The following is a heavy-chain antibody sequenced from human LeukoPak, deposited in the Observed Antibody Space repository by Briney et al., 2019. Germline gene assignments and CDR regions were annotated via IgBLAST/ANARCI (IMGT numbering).Heavy chain of an antibody. CDR2: ISTRSSHI. CDR3: AREHSSGYWSNHYFDY. V-gene: IGHV3-21*01. Sequence: GGSLRLSCAASGFTFRSRDIDWVRQSPGEGLEWVSSISTRSSHIYYADSVKGRLTISRDNARNSLSLQMNSLRAEDTAVYYCAREHSSGYWSNHYFDYWGQGTMVTVPS. J-gene: IGHJ4*02. D-gene: IGHD6-19*01. CDR1: GFTFRSRD.